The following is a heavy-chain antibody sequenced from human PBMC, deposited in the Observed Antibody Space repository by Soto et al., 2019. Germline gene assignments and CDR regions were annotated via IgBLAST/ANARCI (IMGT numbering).Heavy chain of an antibody. Sequence: GTTVKVSCTASGDTVTIYGIRWVRQAPGQGLEWMGWISAYNGNTNYAQKLQGRVTMTTDTSTSTAYMELRSLRSDDTAVYYCARGYDSSGYFYYYYYGMDVWGQGTTLPVSS. V-gene: IGHV1-18*01. CDR3: ARGYDSSGYFYYYYYGMDV. J-gene: IGHJ6*01. CDR2: ISAYNGNT. D-gene: IGHD3-22*01. CDR1: GDTVTIYG.